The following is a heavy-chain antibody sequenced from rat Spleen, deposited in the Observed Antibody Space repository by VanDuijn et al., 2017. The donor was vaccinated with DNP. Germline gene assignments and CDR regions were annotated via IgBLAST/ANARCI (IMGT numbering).Heavy chain of an antibody. CDR2: ISYDGSST. Sequence: EVQLVESGGGLVQPGRSMKLSCAASGFNFRDYNMAWVRQAPKKGLEWVATISYDGSSTYYRDSVKGRFTISRDYTTTTLYLQMDSLRSEDTATYYCASHGDYGYGDYWGQGVMVTVSS. V-gene: IGHV5-7*01. CDR3: ASHGDYGYGDY. CDR1: GFNFRDYN. D-gene: IGHD1-7*01. J-gene: IGHJ2*01.